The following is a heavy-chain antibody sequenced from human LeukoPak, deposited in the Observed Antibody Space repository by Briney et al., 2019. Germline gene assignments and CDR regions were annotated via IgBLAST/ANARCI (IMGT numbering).Heavy chain of an antibody. Sequence: SETLSLTCVVYGGSFSGYYWSWIRQPPGKGLEWMGEINHSGSTNYNPSLKSRVTISVDTSKNQFSLKLSSVTAADTAVYYCARGGYRGRSSRSYFDYWGQGTLVTVSS. CDR1: GGSFSGYY. J-gene: IGHJ4*02. D-gene: IGHD6-6*01. CDR3: ARGGYRGRSSRSYFDY. V-gene: IGHV4-34*01. CDR2: INHSGST.